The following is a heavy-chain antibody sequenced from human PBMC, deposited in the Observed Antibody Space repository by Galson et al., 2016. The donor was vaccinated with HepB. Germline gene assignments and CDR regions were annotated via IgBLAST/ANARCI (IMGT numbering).Heavy chain of an antibody. CDR1: GGTFSSYG. Sequence: SVKVSCKASGGTFSSYGINWVRQAPGQGLEWMGGIIPMFGTTNYAQKFQGRVTITADKSTSTAYMELSSLRSEDTAVYYCARGQHTSTMIGGDWGQGTLVTVSS. D-gene: IGHD3-22*01. CDR3: ARGQHTSTMIGGD. J-gene: IGHJ4*02. CDR2: IIPMFGTT. V-gene: IGHV1-69*06.